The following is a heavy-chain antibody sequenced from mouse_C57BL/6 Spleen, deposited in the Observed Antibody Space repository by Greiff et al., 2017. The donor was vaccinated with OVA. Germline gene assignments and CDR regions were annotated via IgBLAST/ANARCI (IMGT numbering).Heavy chain of an antibody. CDR1: GYTFTSYW. Sequence: QVQLQQPGAELVMPGASVKLSCKASGYTFTSYWMHWVKQRPGQGLEWIGEIDPSDSYTNYNQKFKGKSTLTVDKSSSTAYMQLSSLTSEDSAVYYCARRGYDYDVPFDYWGQGTTLTVSS. D-gene: IGHD2-4*01. V-gene: IGHV1-69*01. J-gene: IGHJ2*01. CDR2: IDPSDSYT. CDR3: ARRGYDYDVPFDY.